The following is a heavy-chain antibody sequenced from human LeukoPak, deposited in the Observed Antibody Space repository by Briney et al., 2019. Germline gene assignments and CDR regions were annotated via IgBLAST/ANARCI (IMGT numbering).Heavy chain of an antibody. CDR2: INHSGST. CDR1: GGSFSGYY. V-gene: IGHV4-34*01. Sequence: PSETLSLTCAVYGGSFSGYYWSWIRQPPGKGLEWIGEINHSGSTNYNPSLKSRVTISVDTSKNQFSLKLSSVTAADTAVYYCARVGIVATITYDYWGQGTLVTVSS. J-gene: IGHJ4*02. CDR3: ARVGIVATITYDY. D-gene: IGHD5-12*01.